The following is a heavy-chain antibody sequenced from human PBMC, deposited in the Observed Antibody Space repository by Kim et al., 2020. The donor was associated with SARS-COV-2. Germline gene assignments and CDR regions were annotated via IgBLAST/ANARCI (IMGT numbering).Heavy chain of an antibody. Sequence: SVKGRFTISRDNSKNPLYLQMNSRRAEDTAVYYCASLGYNWNYEGPNWFDPWGQGTLVTVSS. D-gene: IGHD1-7*01. V-gene: IGHV3-30*01. J-gene: IGHJ5*02. CDR3: ASLGYNWNYEGPNWFDP.